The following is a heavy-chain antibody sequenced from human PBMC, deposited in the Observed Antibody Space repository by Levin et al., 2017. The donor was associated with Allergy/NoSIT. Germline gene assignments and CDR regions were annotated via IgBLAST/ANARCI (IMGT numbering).Heavy chain of an antibody. Sequence: GGSLRLSCAASGFIFSNYSMNWVRQAPGKGLEWVSSISSRSSNIYYADSVNGRFTISRDNAKNSLYLQMNSLRAEDTAVYYCARDSTAVSSDYWGQGTLVTVSS. D-gene: IGHD4-11*01. CDR3: ARDSTAVSSDY. V-gene: IGHV3-21*01. J-gene: IGHJ4*02. CDR2: ISSRSSNI. CDR1: GFIFSNYS.